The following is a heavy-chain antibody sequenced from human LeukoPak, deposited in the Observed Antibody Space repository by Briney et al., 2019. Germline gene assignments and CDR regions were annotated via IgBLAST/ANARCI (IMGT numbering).Heavy chain of an antibody. Sequence: GASVKVSCRASGGTFSSYAISWVRQAPGQGLEWMGGIIPIFGTANYAQKFQGRVTITADKSTSTAYMELSSLRSEDTAVYHCARDWNDVFDYWGQGTLVTVSS. D-gene: IGHD1-1*01. V-gene: IGHV1-69*06. CDR2: IIPIFGTA. CDR3: ARDWNDVFDY. J-gene: IGHJ4*02. CDR1: GGTFSSYA.